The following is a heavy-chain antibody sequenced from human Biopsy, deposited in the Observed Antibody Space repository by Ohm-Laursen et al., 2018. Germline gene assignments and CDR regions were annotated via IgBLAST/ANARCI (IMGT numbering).Heavy chain of an antibody. D-gene: IGHD6-19*01. J-gene: IGHJ4*02. V-gene: IGHV1-46*01. CDR3: ARNAGWYGDLYYFDY. CDR1: GYSFTSYY. Sequence: GASVKVSCKASGYSFTSYYMHWVRQAPGQGLERMGMINPRGSTTSYPQIFQGRVTMTRDTSKSTVYMELSSLRSADTAVYFCARNAGWYGDLYYFDYWGQGTLVTVSS. CDR2: INPRGSTT.